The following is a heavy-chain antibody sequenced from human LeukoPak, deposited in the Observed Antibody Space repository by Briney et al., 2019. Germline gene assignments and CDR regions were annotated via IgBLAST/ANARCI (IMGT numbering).Heavy chain of an antibody. V-gene: IGHV3-21*01. Sequence: GGSLRLSCGASGFTFSSYWMNWVRQAPGKGLEWVSSISSSSSYIYYADSVKGRFTISRDNAKNSLYLQMNSLRAEDTAVYYCARDPVADYYDSSAVDYWGQGTLVTVSS. D-gene: IGHD3-22*01. CDR3: ARDPVADYYDSSAVDY. CDR2: ISSSSSYI. CDR1: GFTFSSYW. J-gene: IGHJ4*02.